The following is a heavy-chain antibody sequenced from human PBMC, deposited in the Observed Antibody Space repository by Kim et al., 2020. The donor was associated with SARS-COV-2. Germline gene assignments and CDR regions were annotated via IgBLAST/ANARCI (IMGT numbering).Heavy chain of an antibody. CDR3: ARVAAGDFDY. CDR1: GFTFSNYW. V-gene: IGHV3-7*03. D-gene: IGHD6-13*01. CDR2: IKQDDSEK. J-gene: IGHJ4*02. Sequence: GGSLRLSCTASGFTFSNYWMSWVRQAPGKGLEWVANIKQDDSEKYYVDSLKGRFTISRDNAKNSLYLQMNSLKAEDTAVYYCARVAAGDFDYWGQGTLVT.